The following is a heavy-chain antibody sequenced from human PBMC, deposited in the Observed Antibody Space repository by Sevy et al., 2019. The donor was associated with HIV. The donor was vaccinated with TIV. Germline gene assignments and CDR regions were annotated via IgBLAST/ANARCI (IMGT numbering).Heavy chain of an antibody. CDR2: IYITGDT. CDR1: GGSINNYY. CDR3: ARDLVPGVSEGDDAFDI. D-gene: IGHD2-21*02. J-gene: IGHJ3*02. Sequence: SETLSLTCTVSGGSINNYYWSWIRQPAGKGLEWIGRIYITGDTNYNPSLNSRVTMSVDTSKIQFSLKLKSVTAADTAVYYCARDLVPGVSEGDDAFDIWGQRTMVTVSS. V-gene: IGHV4-4*07.